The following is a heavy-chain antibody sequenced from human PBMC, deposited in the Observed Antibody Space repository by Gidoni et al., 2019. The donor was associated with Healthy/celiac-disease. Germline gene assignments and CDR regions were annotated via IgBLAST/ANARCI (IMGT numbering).Heavy chain of an antibody. Sequence: QLQLQESGPGLVKPSETLSLTCTVSGGSISSSSYYWGWIRQPPGKGLEWIGSIYYSGSTYYNPSLKSRVTISVDTSKNQFSLKLSSVTAADTAVYYCARRRRDGYWGNYYYYGMDVWGQGTTVTVSS. J-gene: IGHJ6*02. V-gene: IGHV4-39*01. CDR3: ARRRRDGYWGNYYYYGMDV. D-gene: IGHD7-27*01. CDR2: IYYSGST. CDR1: GGSISSSSYY.